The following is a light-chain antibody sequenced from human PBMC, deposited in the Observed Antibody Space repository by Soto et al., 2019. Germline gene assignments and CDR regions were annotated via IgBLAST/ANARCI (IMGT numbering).Light chain of an antibody. CDR3: QQRSNWPPGFT. CDR1: QSVSSGY. CDR2: DAS. J-gene: IGKJ3*01. Sequence: EIVLTQSPGTLSLSPGERATLSCRASQSVSSGYLAWYQHKPGQAPRLLIYDASNRATGIPARFSGSGSGTDFTLTISSLEPEDFAVYYCQQRSNWPPGFTFGPGTKVDIK. V-gene: IGKV3-11*01.